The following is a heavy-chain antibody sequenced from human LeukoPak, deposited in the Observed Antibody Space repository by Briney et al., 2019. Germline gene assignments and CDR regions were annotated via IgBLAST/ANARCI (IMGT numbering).Heavy chain of an antibody. CDR3: ARDPLDY. J-gene: IGHJ4*02. Sequence: GGSLRLSCAASGFTFSNYNMNWVRQAPGKGLEWVSYISSSSTIYYADSVKGRFTISRDNAKNSLYLQMNSLRAEDTAVYYCARDPLDYWGQGTLVTVSS. V-gene: IGHV3-48*01. CDR2: ISSSSTI. CDR1: GFTFSNYN.